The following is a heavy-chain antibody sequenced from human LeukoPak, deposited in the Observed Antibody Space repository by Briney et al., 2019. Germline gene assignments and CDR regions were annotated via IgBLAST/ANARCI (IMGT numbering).Heavy chain of an antibody. Sequence: GASVKVSCKASGYTFTSYDINWVRQATGQGLEWMGWMNPNSGNTGYAQKFQGRVTMTRNTSISTAYMELSSLRSEDTAVYYCAREASLRYFDWFPNPYYYNGMDVWGQGTTVTVSS. CDR3: AREASLRYFDWFPNPYYYNGMDV. J-gene: IGHJ6*02. V-gene: IGHV1-8*01. D-gene: IGHD3-9*01. CDR2: MNPNSGNT. CDR1: GYTFTSYD.